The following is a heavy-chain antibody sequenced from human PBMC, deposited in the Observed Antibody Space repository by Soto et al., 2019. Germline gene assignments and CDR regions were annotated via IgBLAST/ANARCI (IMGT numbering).Heavy chain of an antibody. J-gene: IGHJ6*02. CDR1: GYTFTGFY. CDR3: ARGFYGSDYYGMDV. CDR2: INPNSGGT. D-gene: IGHD3-10*01. Sequence: GASVKVSCKASGYTFTGFYIHWVRQAPGQGPEWMAWINPNSGGTNFAPKFQGTISVTRDTSISTVYMVLTSLTSDDTAVYYCARGFYGSDYYGMDVWGQGTTVTVSS. V-gene: IGHV1-2*02.